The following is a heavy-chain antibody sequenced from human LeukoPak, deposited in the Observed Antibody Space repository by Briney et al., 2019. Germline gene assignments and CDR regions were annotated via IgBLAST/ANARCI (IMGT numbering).Heavy chain of an antibody. CDR3: SRSSSRNFGVVIKSYYYYMDV. CDR1: GFSLSSYA. Sequence: PGGSLRLSCTVSGFSLSSYAMSWVRRAPGKGLEWVGRIRSKADYAASVKGKFTISRDDSKNTAYLQMNSLKTEDTAVYYCSRSSSRNFGVVIKSYYYYMDVWGKGTTVTVSS. D-gene: IGHD3-3*01. J-gene: IGHJ6*03. V-gene: IGHV3-73*01. CDR2: IRSKAD.